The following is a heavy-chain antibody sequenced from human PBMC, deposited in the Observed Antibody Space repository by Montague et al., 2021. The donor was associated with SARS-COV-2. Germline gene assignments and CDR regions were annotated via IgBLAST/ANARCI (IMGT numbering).Heavy chain of an antibody. CDR3: ARDVGTAMPY. CDR2: IYTSGST. J-gene: IGHJ4*02. D-gene: IGHD5-18*01. CDR1: GGSITSGSYY. Sequence: TLSLTCTVSGGSITSGSYYWSWLRPPAGKGLEWIGRIYTSGSTNSNPSLKSRATISVDTSKNPFSLKLSSVTAADTAVYYCARDVGTAMPYWGQGTLVTVSS. V-gene: IGHV4-61*02.